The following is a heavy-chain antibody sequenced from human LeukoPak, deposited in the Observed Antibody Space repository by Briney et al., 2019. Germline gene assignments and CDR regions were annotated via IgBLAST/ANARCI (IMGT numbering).Heavy chain of an antibody. CDR3: ARVYYYGMDV. V-gene: IGHV3-48*03. J-gene: IGHJ6*02. CDR1: GFTFSSYE. CDR2: ISSSGSTI. Sequence: GGSLRLSCAASGFTFSSYEMNWVRQAPGKGLEWVSYISSSGSTIYYADSVKGRFTISRDNAKNSLYLQMNSLRAEDTAVYYCARVYYYGMDVWGQETTVTVSS.